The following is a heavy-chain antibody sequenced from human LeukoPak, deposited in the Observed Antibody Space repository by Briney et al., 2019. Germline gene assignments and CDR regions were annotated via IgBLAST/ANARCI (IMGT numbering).Heavy chain of an antibody. CDR1: GDSISSSSYY. J-gene: IGHJ4*02. CDR3: ARHPTLRYGPYYYFDY. Sequence: SETLSLTCTVSGDSISSSSYYWGWIRQPPGKGLEWIGSIYYSGSTYYNPSLKSRVTISVDTSKNQFSLKLSSVTAADTAVYYCARHPTLRYGPYYYFDYWGQGTLVTVSS. CDR2: IYYSGST. D-gene: IGHD1-14*01. V-gene: IGHV4-39*01.